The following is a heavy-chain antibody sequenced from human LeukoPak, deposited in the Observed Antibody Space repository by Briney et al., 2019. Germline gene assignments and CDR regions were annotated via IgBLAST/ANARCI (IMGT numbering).Heavy chain of an antibody. Sequence: PGRSLRLSCAASGFTLSSYAMHWVRQAPGKGLEWVTVISTDGKDKKYADSVEGRFAISRDNSKNTLDLQMNSLRAEDTAVYYCAKDQKWGAADYYFDSWGQGTLVTVSS. CDR2: ISTDGKDK. D-gene: IGHD6-13*01. V-gene: IGHV3-30*18. CDR1: GFTLSSYA. J-gene: IGHJ4*02. CDR3: AKDQKWGAADYYFDS.